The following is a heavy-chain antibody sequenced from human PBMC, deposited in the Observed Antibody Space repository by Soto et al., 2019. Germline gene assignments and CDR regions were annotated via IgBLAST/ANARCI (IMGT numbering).Heavy chain of an antibody. CDR2: ISSDGNNK. D-gene: IGHD2-2*01. Sequence: QVQLVESGGGAVHPGGSLTVSCAASGFTFSSSVMHRVRQAPGKGLEWVAVISSDGNNKYYADFVEGRFSISRDNSKDALYLEVNNLSTEDTAVYYCARAFSTSTSFIDSWGRGTLVTVSS. CDR1: GFTFSSSV. V-gene: IGHV3-30-3*01. J-gene: IGHJ5*01. CDR3: ARAFSTSTSFIDS.